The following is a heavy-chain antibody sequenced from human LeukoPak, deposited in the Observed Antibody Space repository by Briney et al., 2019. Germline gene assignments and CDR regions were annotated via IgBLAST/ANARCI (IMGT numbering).Heavy chain of an antibody. CDR2: ISGSGGST. D-gene: IGHD3-22*01. V-gene: IGHV3-23*01. CDR3: AKVVTQYYYDSSGLDAFDI. Sequence: GGSLRLSCAASGFTFSSYTMNWVRQAPGKGLEWVSAISGSGGSTYYADSVKGRFTISRDNSKNTLYLQMNSLRAEDTAVYYCAKVVTQYYYDSSGLDAFDIWGQGTMVTVSS. J-gene: IGHJ3*02. CDR1: GFTFSSYT.